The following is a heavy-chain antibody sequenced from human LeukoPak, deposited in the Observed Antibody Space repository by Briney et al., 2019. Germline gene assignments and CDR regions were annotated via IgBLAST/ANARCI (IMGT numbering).Heavy chain of an antibody. D-gene: IGHD3-22*01. J-gene: IGHJ5*02. Sequence: SSETLSLTCSVSGDSISSYYWSWIRQPAGKGLEWIGRIFTTGSTTYNPSLQSRLSMSVDMSKNQFSLNLISVTAADTAVYYCARVPRAPYYDSSGYQSWFDPWGQGTLVTVSS. CDR1: GDSISSYY. V-gene: IGHV4-4*07. CDR2: IFTTGST. CDR3: ARVPRAPYYDSSGYQSWFDP.